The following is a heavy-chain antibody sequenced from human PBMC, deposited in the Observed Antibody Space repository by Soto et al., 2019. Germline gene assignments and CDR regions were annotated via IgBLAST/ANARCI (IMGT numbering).Heavy chain of an antibody. J-gene: IGHJ6*02. CDR1: GDTFSNYA. CDR2: IIPFYDKP. V-gene: IGHV1-69*06. D-gene: IGHD3-10*01. Sequence: QVELVQSGIEVKNPGSSVKVSCKASGDTFSNYAINWVRQAPGQGLEWMAGIIPFYDKPNYAENFLGRVTISADKFTATAYLEVSSLRSEDTAVYFCARGYRELFFYAMDVWGRGTPVIVSS. CDR3: ARGYRELFFYAMDV.